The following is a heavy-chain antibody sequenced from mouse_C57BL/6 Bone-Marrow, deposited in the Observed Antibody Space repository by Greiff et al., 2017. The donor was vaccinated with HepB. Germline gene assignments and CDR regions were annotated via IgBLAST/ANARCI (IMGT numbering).Heavy chain of an antibody. D-gene: IGHD1-1*01. Sequence: QVQLQQPGAELVKPGASVKLSCKASGYTFTSYWMRWVKQRPGQGLEWIGMIHPNSGSTNYNEKFKSKATLTVDKSSSTAYMQLSSLTSEDSAVYYCARSGYYGSSLDYWGQGTTLTVSS. J-gene: IGHJ2*01. CDR2: IHPNSGST. CDR3: ARSGYYGSSLDY. CDR1: GYTFTSYW. V-gene: IGHV1-64*01.